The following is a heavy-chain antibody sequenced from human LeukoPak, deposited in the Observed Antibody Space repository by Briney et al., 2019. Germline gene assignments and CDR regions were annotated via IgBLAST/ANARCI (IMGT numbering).Heavy chain of an antibody. CDR2: INPNSGGT. D-gene: IGHD3-10*01. Sequence: ASVKVSCKASGYTFTGYYMHWVRQAPGQGLEWMGRINPNSGGTNYAQKFQGRVTMTRDTSISTAYMELNRLRSDDTAVYYCARDLITMVRGVNNWFDPWGQGTLVTVSS. CDR1: GYTFTGYY. J-gene: IGHJ5*02. V-gene: IGHV1-2*06. CDR3: ARDLITMVRGVNNWFDP.